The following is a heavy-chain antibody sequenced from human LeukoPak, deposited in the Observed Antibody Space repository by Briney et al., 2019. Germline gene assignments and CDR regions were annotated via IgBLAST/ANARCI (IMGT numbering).Heavy chain of an antibody. CDR2: IYYSDST. D-gene: IGHD1-26*01. Sequence: SSETLSLTCTVSGGSISNYFWSWIRQPPGKGLECIGYIYYSDSTNYNPSLKSRVTMSVDTSKNQFSLILSSVTAADTAVYYCAREVAVVGATWVDYWGQGTLVTVSS. V-gene: IGHV4-59*12. CDR1: GGSISNYF. J-gene: IGHJ4*02. CDR3: AREVAVVGATWVDY.